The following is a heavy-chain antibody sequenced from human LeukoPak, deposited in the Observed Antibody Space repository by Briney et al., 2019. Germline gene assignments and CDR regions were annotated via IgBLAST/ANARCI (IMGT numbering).Heavy chain of an antibody. CDR2: ISGSGGST. Sequence: GGSLRLSCAASGFTFSSYAMSWVRQAPGRGLEWVSAISGSGGSTYYADSVKGRFTISRDNSKNTLYLQMNSLRAEDTAVYYCARDRQVNWFDPWGQGTLVTVSS. J-gene: IGHJ5*02. V-gene: IGHV3-23*01. CDR3: ARDRQVNWFDP. CDR1: GFTFSSYA.